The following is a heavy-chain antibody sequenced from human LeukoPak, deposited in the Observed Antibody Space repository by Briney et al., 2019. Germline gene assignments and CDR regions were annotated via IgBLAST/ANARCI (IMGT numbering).Heavy chain of an antibody. V-gene: IGHV4-59*01. CDR1: GGSTSSYY. CDR3: AGGGDSGGYYYPMFDY. Sequence: SETLSLTCTVSGGSTSSYYWSWIRQPPGKGLEWIGYIYYSGSTNYNPSLKSRVTISVDTSKNQFSLKLNSVTAADTAVYYCAGGGDSGGYYYPMFDYWGQGTLVTVFS. CDR2: IYYSGST. D-gene: IGHD3-22*01. J-gene: IGHJ4*02.